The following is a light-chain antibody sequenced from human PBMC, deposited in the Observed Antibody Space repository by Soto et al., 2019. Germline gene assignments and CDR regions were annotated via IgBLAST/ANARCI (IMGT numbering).Light chain of an antibody. CDR3: CSYSGTRTSWV. Sequence: QSALTQPASVSGFLGQSITMSCTGSSSDVGTFNLVSWFQQHPGKAPKLLIFEGTKRPSGVSDRFSGSKSGNTASLTISGVQAEDEADYHCCSYSGTRTSWVFGTGTKVTVL. CDR2: EGT. V-gene: IGLV2-23*01. CDR1: SSDVGTFNL. J-gene: IGLJ1*01.